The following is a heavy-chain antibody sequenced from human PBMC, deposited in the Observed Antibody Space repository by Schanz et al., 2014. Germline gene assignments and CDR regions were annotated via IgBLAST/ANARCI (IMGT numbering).Heavy chain of an antibody. V-gene: IGHV3-33*01. CDR2: IWYDGSNK. CDR3: ARDASSSDYHLAH. Sequence: QVQLVESGGGVVQPGRSLRLSCAASGFTFSSYGMHWVRQAPGKGLEWVAVIWYDGSNKYYADSVKGRFTISRDNSKNSLYLEMNSLRVEDTAFYYCARDASSSDYHLAHWGQGPLVNVSS. CDR1: GFTFSSYG. D-gene: IGHD3-22*01. J-gene: IGHJ4*02.